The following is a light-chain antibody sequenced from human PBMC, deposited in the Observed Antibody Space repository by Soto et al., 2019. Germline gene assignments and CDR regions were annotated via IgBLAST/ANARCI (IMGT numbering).Light chain of an antibody. J-gene: IGLJ3*02. CDR3: QTYDSSLRGSL. V-gene: IGLV1-40*01. CDR1: SSNIGAGYD. Sequence: QSVLTQPPSVSGAPGQKVTISCTGSSSNIGAGYDVHWYQHLPGTAPKLLIYENNNRPSGVPDRFSGSKSGTSASLAIAGLQAEDEADYYCQTYDSSLRGSLFGGGTKVTVL. CDR2: ENN.